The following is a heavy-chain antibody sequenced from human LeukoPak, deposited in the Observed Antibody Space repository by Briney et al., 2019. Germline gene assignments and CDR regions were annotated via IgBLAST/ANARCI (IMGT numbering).Heavy chain of an antibody. CDR3: ARDGGAAHFDY. D-gene: IGHD3-16*01. CDR1: GYTFTSYY. Sequence: ASVKVSCKASGYTFTSYYMHRVRQAPGQGLEWMGIINPSGGSTSYAQKFQGRVTMTRDTSTSTVYMELSSLRSEDTAVYYCARDGGAAHFDYWGQGTLVTVSS. V-gene: IGHV1-46*01. J-gene: IGHJ4*02. CDR2: INPSGGST.